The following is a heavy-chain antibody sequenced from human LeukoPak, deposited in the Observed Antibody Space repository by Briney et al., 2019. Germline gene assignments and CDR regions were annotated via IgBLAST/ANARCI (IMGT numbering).Heavy chain of an antibody. Sequence: TGESLKISCKGSGYSLTSYWIGWVRQMPGKGLECMGIIYPGDSDTRYSPSFQGRVTISADNSISTAYLQWSSLKASDTAMYYCARRRLQGDAFDIWGQGTMVTVSS. CDR2: IYPGDSDT. CDR3: ARRRLQGDAFDI. D-gene: IGHD2-21*02. CDR1: GYSLTSYW. V-gene: IGHV5-51*01. J-gene: IGHJ3*02.